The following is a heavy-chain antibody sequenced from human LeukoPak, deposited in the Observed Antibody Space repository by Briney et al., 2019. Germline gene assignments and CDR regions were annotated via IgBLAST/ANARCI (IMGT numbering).Heavy chain of an antibody. J-gene: IGHJ4*02. CDR2: ISSSSSYI. CDR1: GFTFSSYG. V-gene: IGHV3-21*03. D-gene: IGHD3-10*01. CDR3: ATRKSSGKSD. Sequence: PGGSLRLSCSASGFTFSSYGMNWVRQAPGKGLEWVSSISSSSSYIYYADSVKGRFTISRDNAKNSLYLQMNSLRAEDTAVYYCATRKSSGKSDWGQGTLVTVSS.